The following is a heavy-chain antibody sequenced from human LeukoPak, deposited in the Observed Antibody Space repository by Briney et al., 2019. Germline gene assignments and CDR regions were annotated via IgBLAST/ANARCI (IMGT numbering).Heavy chain of an antibody. CDR2: IYYSGST. J-gene: IGHJ4*02. D-gene: IGHD6-19*01. CDR1: GGSISSSSSY. CDR3: ARHRGLNSSGWYRHFDY. V-gene: IGHV4-39*01. Sequence: SETLSLTCTVSGGSISSSSSYWDWIRQPPGKELEWIGTIYYSGSTYYNPSLKSRVTISVDTSKNQFSLKLSSVTAADTAVYYCARHRGLNSSGWYRHFDYWGQGTLVTVSS.